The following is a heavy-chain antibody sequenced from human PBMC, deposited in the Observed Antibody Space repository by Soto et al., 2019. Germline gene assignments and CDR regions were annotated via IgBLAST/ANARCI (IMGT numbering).Heavy chain of an antibody. D-gene: IGHD1-1*01. CDR1: GGSFSGYY. CDR2: INHSGST. Sequence: QVQLQQWGAGLLKPSETLSLTCAVYGGSFSGYYWSWIRQPPGKGLEWIGEINHSGSTNYNPSLKSRVTISVDTSKNQFYLKLRSVTAANTAVYYCARRRRAQGAFDIWGQGTMVTVSS. J-gene: IGHJ3*02. V-gene: IGHV4-34*01. CDR3: ARRRRAQGAFDI.